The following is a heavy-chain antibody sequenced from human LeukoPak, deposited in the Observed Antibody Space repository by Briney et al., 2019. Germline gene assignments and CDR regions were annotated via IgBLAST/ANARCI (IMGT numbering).Heavy chain of an antibody. CDR2: IYPGDSDT. V-gene: IGHV5-51*01. CDR3: ATPVDTAMVSAEYFQH. D-gene: IGHD5-18*01. J-gene: IGHJ1*01. CDR1: GYSFTSYW. Sequence: GESLQISCKGSGYSFTSYWIGWVRQMPGKGLEWMGIIYPGDSDTRHSPSFQGQVTISADKSISTAYLQWSSLKASNTAMYYCATPVDTAMVSAEYFQHWGQGTLVTVSS.